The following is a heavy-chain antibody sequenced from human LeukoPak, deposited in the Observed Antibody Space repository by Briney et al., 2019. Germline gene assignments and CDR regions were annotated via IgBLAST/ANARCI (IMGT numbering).Heavy chain of an antibody. J-gene: IGHJ4*02. CDR1: GYLFTNYW. CDR3: ARRTGTYCDY. V-gene: IGHV5-51*01. Sequence: GESLKISFEASGYLFTNYWIGWVRRMPGKGLEWMGNTYPDDSDTIYGPSFQGQVTISADKSISTAYLQWTSLKASDTAMYYCARRTGTYCDYWGQGTLVTVSS. CDR2: TYPDDSDT. D-gene: IGHD3/OR15-3a*01.